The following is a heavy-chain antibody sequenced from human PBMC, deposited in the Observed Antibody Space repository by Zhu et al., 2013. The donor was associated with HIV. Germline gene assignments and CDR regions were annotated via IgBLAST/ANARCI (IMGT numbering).Heavy chain of an antibody. D-gene: IGHD6-19*01. CDR2: IYHSGST. Sequence: QVQLQESGPGLVKPSETLSLTCAVSGGSISSSNWWSWVRQPPGKGLEWIGEIYHSGSTNYNPSLKSRVTISVDTSKNQFSLKLSSVTAADTAVYYCASIVDGRGLVRQAHYMDVWGKGPRSPSP. V-gene: IGHV4-4*02. J-gene: IGHJ6*03. CDR1: GGSISSSNW. CDR3: ASIVDGRGLVRQAHYMDV.